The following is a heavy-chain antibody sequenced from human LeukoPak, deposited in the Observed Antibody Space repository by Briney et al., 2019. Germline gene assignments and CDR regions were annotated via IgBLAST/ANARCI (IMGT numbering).Heavy chain of an antibody. V-gene: IGHV3-48*03. CDR1: GFTFSNYE. D-gene: IGHD3/OR15-3a*01. CDR2: ISASGNPM. CDR3: ARGHSGLDY. J-gene: IGHJ4*02. Sequence: GGSLRLSCAASGFTFSNYEMNWVRQAPGKGLEWISYISASGNPMFYADSVKGRFTISRDNAKNSLYLQMNSLRAEDTAVYYCARGHSGLDYWGQGTLVTVSS.